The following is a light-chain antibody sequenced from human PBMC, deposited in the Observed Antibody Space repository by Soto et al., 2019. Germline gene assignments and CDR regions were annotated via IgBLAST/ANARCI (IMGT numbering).Light chain of an antibody. V-gene: IGKV1-39*01. J-gene: IGKJ1*01. CDR1: QSISSY. Sequence: DIQMTQSQSSLSASVRDRVTITCRASQSISSYLNWYQQKPGKAPKLLIYAASSLQSGVPSRFSGSGSGTEFTLTISSLQPEDFATYYCQQYNSYPWTCGQGTKVDIK. CDR2: AAS. CDR3: QQYNSYPWT.